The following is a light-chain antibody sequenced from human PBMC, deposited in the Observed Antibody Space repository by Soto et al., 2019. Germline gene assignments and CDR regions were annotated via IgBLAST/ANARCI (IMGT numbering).Light chain of an antibody. Sequence: AIQLTQSPSSLSASVGDRVTITCRASQGISSALAWYQQKQGKAPKLLIYDASSLESGVPSRCSSSGSGTDFTLTISSLQPEDFATYYCQQFNSYPHTFGGGTKVEIK. V-gene: IGKV1-13*02. CDR2: DAS. CDR3: QQFNSYPHT. J-gene: IGKJ4*01. CDR1: QGISSA.